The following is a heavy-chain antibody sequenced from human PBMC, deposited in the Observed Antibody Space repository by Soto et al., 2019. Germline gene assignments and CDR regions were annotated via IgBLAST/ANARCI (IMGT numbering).Heavy chain of an antibody. Sequence: QLQLQESGPGLVKPSETLSLTCTVSGGSISSSSYYWGWIRQPPGKGLEWIGSIYYSGSTYYNPSLKSRVTISVDTSKNQFSLKLSSVTAADTAVYYCATNPPYYYGSGSYRNWFDPCGQGTLVTVSS. CDR3: ATNPPYYYGSGSYRNWFDP. V-gene: IGHV4-39*01. J-gene: IGHJ5*02. CDR2: IYYSGST. D-gene: IGHD3-10*01. CDR1: GGSISSSSYY.